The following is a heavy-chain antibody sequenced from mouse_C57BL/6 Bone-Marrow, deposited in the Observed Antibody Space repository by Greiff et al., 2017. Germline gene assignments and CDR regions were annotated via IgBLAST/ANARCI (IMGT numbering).Heavy chain of an antibody. CDR2: IDPETGGT. V-gene: IGHV1-15*01. CDR3: TGGDYDDGFAY. CDR1: GYTFTDYE. D-gene: IGHD2-4*01. J-gene: IGHJ3*01. Sequence: QVQLKESGAELVRPGASVTLSCKASGYTFTDYEMHWVKQTPVHGLEWIGAIDPETGGTAYNQKFKGKAILTADKSSSTAYMELRSLTSEDSAVYYCTGGDYDDGFAYWGQGTLVTVSA.